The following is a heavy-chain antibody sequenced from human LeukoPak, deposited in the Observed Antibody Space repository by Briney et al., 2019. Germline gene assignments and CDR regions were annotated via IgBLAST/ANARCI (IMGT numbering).Heavy chain of an antibody. CDR2: ISYSGVT. V-gene: IGHV4-59*01. CDR1: GGSISSYY. Sequence: SETLSLACTVSGGSISSYYWSWIRQPPGKGLEWVGYISYSGVTNYNPSLKSRVTISVDTSKNQFSLKVSSVTAADTAVYYCARDGGYGSGSSLWGQGTLVTVSS. CDR3: ARDGGYGSGSSL. J-gene: IGHJ4*02. D-gene: IGHD3-10*01.